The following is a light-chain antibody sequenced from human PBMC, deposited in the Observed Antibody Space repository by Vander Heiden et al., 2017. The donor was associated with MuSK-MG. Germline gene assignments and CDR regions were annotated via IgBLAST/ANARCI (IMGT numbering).Light chain of an antibody. CDR1: QSISSY. J-gene: IGKJ4*01. CDR3: QQSDSTALT. Sequence: DIQMTQSPSSLSASVGDRVTITCRASQSISSYLNWYQQKPGKAPKLLIYAASSLQSGVPSRFSDSGSGTDFTLTISMLQPEDFATYYCQQSDSTALTFGGGTKVEIK. V-gene: IGKV1-39*01. CDR2: AAS.